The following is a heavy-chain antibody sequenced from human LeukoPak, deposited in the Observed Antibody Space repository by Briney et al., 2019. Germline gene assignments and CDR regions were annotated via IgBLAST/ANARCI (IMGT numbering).Heavy chain of an antibody. J-gene: IGHJ3*02. D-gene: IGHD4-17*01. Sequence: SETLSLTCAVSGCSISSAYYWGWIRQPPGKGLEWIGTIYHSGSTYYNPSLKSRVTISVDTSQNQFSLKLSSVTAADTAVYYCARHRTDDYGVMNAFDIWGQGTMVTVSS. V-gene: IGHV4-38-2*01. CDR2: IYHSGST. CDR3: ARHRTDDYGVMNAFDI. CDR1: GCSISSAYY.